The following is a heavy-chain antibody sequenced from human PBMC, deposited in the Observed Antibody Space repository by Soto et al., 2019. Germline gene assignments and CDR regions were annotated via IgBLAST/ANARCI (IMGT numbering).Heavy chain of an antibody. CDR1: GFTFSSYA. D-gene: IGHD2-15*01. J-gene: IGHJ5*02. CDR3: AKDYSGDCSGGSCPSGNWFDP. CDR2: ISGSGGST. Sequence: GGSLRLSCAASGFTFSSYAMSWVRQAPGKGLEWVSAISGSGGSTYYADSVKGRFTISRDNSKNTLYLQMNSLRAEDTAVYYCAKDYSGDCSGGSCPSGNWFDPWGQGTLVTVSS. V-gene: IGHV3-23*01.